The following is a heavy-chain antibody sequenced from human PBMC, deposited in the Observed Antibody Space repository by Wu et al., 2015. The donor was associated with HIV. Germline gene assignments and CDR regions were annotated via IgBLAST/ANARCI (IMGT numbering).Heavy chain of an antibody. CDR1: GGTFSSYA. CDR2: IIPILVNI. J-gene: IGHJ6*02. D-gene: IGHD4-23*01. V-gene: IGHV1-69*13. Sequence: QVQLVQSRSEVKKPGSSVKVSCKTSGGTFSSYAISWVRQAPRQRLEWMGRIIPILVNINYAQKFQGRVTITADESTTTAYMELSSLRSEDTAVYYCARDPPPVVTPNDYYYGMDVWGQGTTVTVSS. CDR3: ARDPPPVVTPNDYYYGMDV.